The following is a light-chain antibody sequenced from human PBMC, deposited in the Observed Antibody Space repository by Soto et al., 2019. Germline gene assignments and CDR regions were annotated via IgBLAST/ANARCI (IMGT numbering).Light chain of an antibody. J-gene: IGLJ1*01. V-gene: IGLV2-8*01. CDR2: EVN. CDR3: SSYAGSSNV. Sequence: VLTQPPSASGSPGQSVAISCTGTSSDVGGYNYVSWYQQHPGKAPKLMIYEVNKRPSGVPDRFSGSKSGNTASLTVSGLQAEDEADYYCSSYAGSSNVLGTGTKVTVL. CDR1: SSDVGGYNY.